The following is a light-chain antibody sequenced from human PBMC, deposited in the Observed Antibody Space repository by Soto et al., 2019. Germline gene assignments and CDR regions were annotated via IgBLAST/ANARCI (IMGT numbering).Light chain of an antibody. CDR2: GAC. CDR3: QQYGRPPVT. V-gene: IGKV3-20*01. J-gene: IGKJ4*01. Sequence: EIMFTQSPATLSLSPGERATLSFRASQSVSRRYLAWYQQKPGQAPRLLIYGACSRATGIPDRFSGSGSGTDFTLTISRLEPDDFAVYYCQQYGRPPVTFAGGSKVDIK. CDR1: QSVSRRY.